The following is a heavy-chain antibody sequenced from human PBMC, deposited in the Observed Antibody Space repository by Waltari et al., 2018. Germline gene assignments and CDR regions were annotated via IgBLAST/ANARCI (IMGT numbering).Heavy chain of an antibody. Sequence: QVQLQQWGAGLLKPSETLSLTCAVYGGSFSGYYWSWLRQPPGKGLEWIGEINNSGRTNATPSLKSRVTISVDTSKNQCSLKLSSVSAADTAVYYCARHPSGYSISWYTFDYWGQGTLVTVSS. V-gene: IGHV4-34*01. D-gene: IGHD6-13*01. J-gene: IGHJ4*02. CDR2: INNSGRT. CDR1: GGSFSGYY. CDR3: ARHPSGYSISWYTFDY.